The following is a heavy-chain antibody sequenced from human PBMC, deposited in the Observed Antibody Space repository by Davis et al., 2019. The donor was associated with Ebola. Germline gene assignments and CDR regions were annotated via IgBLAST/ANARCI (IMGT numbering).Heavy chain of an antibody. D-gene: IGHD2-8*01. Sequence: ASVKVSCKASGGTFSSYAISWVRQATGQGLEWMGWMNPNSGNTVYAPKFQGRVTITRNTSISTAYMELSSLRSEDTAVYYCARVPRHVRWFDPWGQGTLVTVSS. J-gene: IGHJ5*02. CDR1: GGTFSSYA. CDR3: ARVPRHVRWFDP. V-gene: IGHV1-8*03. CDR2: MNPNSGNT.